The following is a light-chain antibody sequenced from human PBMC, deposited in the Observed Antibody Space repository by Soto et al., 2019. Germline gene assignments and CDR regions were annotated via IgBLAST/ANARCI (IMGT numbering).Light chain of an antibody. V-gene: IGKV3-15*01. Sequence: EIVMTQSPATLSVSPGERATLSCRASQSVSSKLAWYQQKPGQPPRLLIYAASTRATGIPVRFSGSGSGTEFTLTISSLQSEDFAVYYCQQYNNWPWTFGQGTKVEI. J-gene: IGKJ1*01. CDR1: QSVSSK. CDR3: QQYNNWPWT. CDR2: AAS.